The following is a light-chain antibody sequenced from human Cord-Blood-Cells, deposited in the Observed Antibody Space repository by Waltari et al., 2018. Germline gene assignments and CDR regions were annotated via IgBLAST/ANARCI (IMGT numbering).Light chain of an antibody. Sequence: DIVMTQSPISLPVTTGEPASISCSSSQSLLHSNGYNYLDWYLQKPVQSPQLMIYLGSNRASGVPDRFSGSGSGTDFTLKISRVEAEDVGVYYCIQALQTPYSFGQGTKLEIK. J-gene: IGKJ2*03. CDR1: QSLLHSNGYNY. CDR3: IQALQTPYS. CDR2: LGS. V-gene: IGKV2-28*01.